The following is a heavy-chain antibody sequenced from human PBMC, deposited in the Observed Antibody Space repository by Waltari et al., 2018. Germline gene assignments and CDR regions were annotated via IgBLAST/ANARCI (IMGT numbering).Heavy chain of an antibody. D-gene: IGHD1-26*01. V-gene: IGHV1-69*12. CDR2: ITPMFGTK. CDR1: GGTVHNFI. J-gene: IGHJ6*03. Sequence: QVPLVQSGAEVKKPGSSVKVSCKASGGTVHNFIIGWVRQAPGQGLEWMGDITPMFGTKNYARQFQGRLTITADESTSTVFLELSSLKSDTAVYYCAREVGERARYYMDVWGKGTTVTISS. CDR3: AREVGERARYYMDV.